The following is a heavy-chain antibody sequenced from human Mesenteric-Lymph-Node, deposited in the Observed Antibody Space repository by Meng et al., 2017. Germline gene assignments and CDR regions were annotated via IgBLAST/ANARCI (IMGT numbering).Heavy chain of an antibody. CDR2: IYYSGST. CDR3: ARDSPGGYGYFDS. D-gene: IGHD5-12*01. J-gene: IGHJ4*02. CDR1: VGSVSSGSYY. Sequence: VRWRESGQELVKPSETLSLTCTVSVGSVSSGSYYWSWIRQPPGKGLEWIGYIYYSGSTNYNPSLKSRVTISVDTSKNQFSLKLSSVTAADTAVYYCARDSPGGYGYFDSWGQGTLVTVSS. V-gene: IGHV4-61*01.